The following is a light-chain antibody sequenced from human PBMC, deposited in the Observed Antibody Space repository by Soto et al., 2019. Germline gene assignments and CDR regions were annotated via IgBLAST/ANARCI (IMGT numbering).Light chain of an antibody. CDR3: CSYAGSYTYV. Sequence: ALTQPRSVSVSPGQSVTISCTGTSSDVGGYNYVSWYQQHPGKAPKLMIYDVSKRPSGVPDRFSGSKSGNTASLTISGLQAEDEADYYCCSYAGSYTYVFGTGTKVTVL. V-gene: IGLV2-11*01. J-gene: IGLJ1*01. CDR1: SSDVGGYNY. CDR2: DVS.